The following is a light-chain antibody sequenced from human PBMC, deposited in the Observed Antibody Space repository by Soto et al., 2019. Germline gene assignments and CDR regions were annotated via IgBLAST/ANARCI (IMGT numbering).Light chain of an antibody. Sequence: QSALTQPASVSGSPGQSITISCTGTSSDVGSYNLVSWHQQHPGKAPKLMIYEGSKRPSGVSNRFSGSKSGNTASLTISGLQAQDEADYYCCSYAGSSTFVFGTGTKVTV. J-gene: IGLJ1*01. V-gene: IGLV2-23*01. CDR1: SSDVGSYNL. CDR2: EGS. CDR3: CSYAGSSTFV.